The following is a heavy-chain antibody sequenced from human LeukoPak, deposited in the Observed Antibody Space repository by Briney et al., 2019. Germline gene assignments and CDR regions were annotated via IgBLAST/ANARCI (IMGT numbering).Heavy chain of an antibody. J-gene: IGHJ4*02. CDR2: IYYSGST. D-gene: IGHD3-22*01. CDR1: GGSISSGDYY. V-gene: IGHV4-30-4*01. Sequence: PSQTLSLTCTVSGGSISSGDYYWSWIRQPPGKGLEWIGYIYYSGSTYYNPSLKSRVTISVDTSKNQFSLKLSSVTAADTAVYYCASTSYYDSSGYDYWGQGTLVTVSS. CDR3: ASTSYYDSSGYDY.